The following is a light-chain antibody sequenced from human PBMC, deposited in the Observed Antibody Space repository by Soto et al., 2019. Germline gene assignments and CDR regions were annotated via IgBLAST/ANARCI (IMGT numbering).Light chain of an antibody. J-gene: IGKJ1*01. V-gene: IGKV1-5*01. CDR1: QRISSW. Sequence: DIQMTQSPSTLSASVGDRVTITCRASQRISSWLAWYQQKPGKAPKLLIYDASSLESGVPSRFSGSGSGTEFTLTISSLQPDDFATYYCQQYNSWTFGQGTKVDI. CDR2: DAS. CDR3: QQYNSWT.